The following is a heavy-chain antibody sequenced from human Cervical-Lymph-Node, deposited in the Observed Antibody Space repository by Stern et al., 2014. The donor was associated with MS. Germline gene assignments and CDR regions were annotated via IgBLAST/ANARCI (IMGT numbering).Heavy chain of an antibody. Sequence: QVQLVQSGAEVKKPGSSVKVSCQASGHTFTDYYMHWVLQAPGQGLEWMXWINPNSGGTNYAQKFQGWVTMTRDTSLSTAYMDLSRLRSDDTAVYYCARGRRSSAWSPPDAFDIWGQGTMVTVSS. CDR3: ARGRRSSAWSPPDAFDI. D-gene: IGHD6-19*01. J-gene: IGHJ3*02. V-gene: IGHV1-2*04. CDR2: INPNSGGT. CDR1: GHTFTDYY.